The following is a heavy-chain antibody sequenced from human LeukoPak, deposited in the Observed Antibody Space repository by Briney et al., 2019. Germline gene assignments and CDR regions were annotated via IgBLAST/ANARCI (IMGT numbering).Heavy chain of an antibody. Sequence: PSETLSLTCTVSGGSISSYYWTWIRQPPGKGLDWIGYIYYSGSTNYNPSPNSRVTISVDTSKNQFSLKLSSVTAADTAVYYCARFGSLREPIHDYWGQGTLVTVSS. CDR2: IYYSGST. J-gene: IGHJ4*02. V-gene: IGHV4-59*01. D-gene: IGHD3-16*01. CDR3: ARFGSLREPIHDY. CDR1: GGSISSYY.